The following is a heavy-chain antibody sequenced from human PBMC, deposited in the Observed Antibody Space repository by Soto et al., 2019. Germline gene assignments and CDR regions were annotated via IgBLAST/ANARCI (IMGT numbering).Heavy chain of an antibody. D-gene: IGHD1-26*01. V-gene: IGHV3-30-3*01. Sequence: QVKLVESGGGVVQPGRSLRLSCAASGFNVSAYTMHWVRQAPGKGLEWVAVISSDGNHKYYTDSVKGRITISRDTPTNTLYLQMNCLRAEDTAVYYCARWEQPLFDYWGQGTLVTVSS. CDR3: ARWEQPLFDY. J-gene: IGHJ4*02. CDR1: GFNVSAYT. CDR2: ISSDGNHK.